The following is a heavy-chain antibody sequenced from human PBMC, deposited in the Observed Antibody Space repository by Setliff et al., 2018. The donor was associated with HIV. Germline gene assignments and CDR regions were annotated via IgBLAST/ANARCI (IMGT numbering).Heavy chain of an antibody. CDR1: GFTFDRYW. CDR3: TRPRTYCSGGSCYLGPDY. CDR2: VNSDGSSK. D-gene: IGHD2-15*01. Sequence: PGGSLRLSCAASGFTFDRYWMHWVRQAPGKGLVWVSRVNSDGSSKTYADSVKDRFTISRDNAKNTLYLQMNSLRAEDTAVYYCTRPRTYCSGGSCYLGPDYWGQGTLVTVSS. J-gene: IGHJ4*02. V-gene: IGHV3-74*01.